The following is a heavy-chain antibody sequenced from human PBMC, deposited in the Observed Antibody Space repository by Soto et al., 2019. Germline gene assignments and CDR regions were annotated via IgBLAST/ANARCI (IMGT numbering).Heavy chain of an antibody. V-gene: IGHV4-61*01. CDR2: TYYSGST. J-gene: IGHJ5*02. D-gene: IGHD3-10*01. CDR3: ASYGSGSYYSRWFDP. CDR1: GGSISNRSYY. Sequence: SETLPLTWTVSGGSISNRSYYLRWIRPPPGKGLEWIGYTYYSGSTNYNPSLKSRVTISVDTSKNQFSLKLSSVTAADTAVYYCASYGSGSYYSRWFDPWGQGTLVTVSS.